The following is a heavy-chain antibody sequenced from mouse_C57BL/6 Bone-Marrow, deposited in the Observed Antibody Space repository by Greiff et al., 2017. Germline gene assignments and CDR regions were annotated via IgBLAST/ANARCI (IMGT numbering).Heavy chain of an antibody. J-gene: IGHJ4*01. Sequence: ESGAELVRPGASVTLSCKASGYTFTDYEMHWVKQTPVHGLEWIGAIDPETGGTAYNQKFKGKALLTADKSSSTAYMELRSLTSEDSAVYYCTRRIYYYGSSYRAMDYWGQGTSVTVSS. CDR3: TRRIYYYGSSYRAMDY. CDR2: IDPETGGT. V-gene: IGHV1-15*01. D-gene: IGHD1-1*01. CDR1: GYTFTDYE.